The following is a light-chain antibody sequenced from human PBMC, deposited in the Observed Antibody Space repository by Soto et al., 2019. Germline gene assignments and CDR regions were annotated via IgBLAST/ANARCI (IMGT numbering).Light chain of an antibody. CDR2: DVS. Sequence: QSVLTQPASVSGSPGQSIAISCTGTTSDFGDYNLVSWYQQHPGKAPKLMIYDVSNRPSGISDRFSASKSGNTASLTISGLQAEDEADYYCSSYTSSNTLYVFGTGTKVTLL. CDR1: TSDFGDYNL. V-gene: IGLV2-14*01. CDR3: SSYTSSNTLYV. J-gene: IGLJ1*01.